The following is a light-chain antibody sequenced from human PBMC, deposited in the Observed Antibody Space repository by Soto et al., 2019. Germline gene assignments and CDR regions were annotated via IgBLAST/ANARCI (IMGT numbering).Light chain of an antibody. CDR2: RNN. CDR3: AAWDDSLSAPV. CDR1: SSNIGSKY. J-gene: IGLJ2*01. V-gene: IGLV1-47*01. Sequence: QSVLTQPPSSSGTPGQEIIISCSGSSSNIGSKYVYWYQQLPGTAPKLLIFRNNQRPSGVPDRFSGSKSGTSASLAISGLRSEDEADYSCAAWDDSLSAPVFGGGTKLTVL.